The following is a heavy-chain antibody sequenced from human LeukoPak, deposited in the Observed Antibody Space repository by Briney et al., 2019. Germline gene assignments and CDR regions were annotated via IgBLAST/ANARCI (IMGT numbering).Heavy chain of an antibody. D-gene: IGHD6-19*01. CDR3: AKAKIAVAVNYFDY. Sequence: GGSLRLSCAASVFILIAYVVHGVRQAPGKGREWVAVIWYDGTSKDYADSVKGRFTFSRDNSKNTLYLQINSLRAEDTAVYYCAKAKIAVAVNYFDYWGQGTLVTVSS. V-gene: IGHV3-33*06. CDR1: VFILIAYV. CDR2: IWYDGTSK. J-gene: IGHJ4*02.